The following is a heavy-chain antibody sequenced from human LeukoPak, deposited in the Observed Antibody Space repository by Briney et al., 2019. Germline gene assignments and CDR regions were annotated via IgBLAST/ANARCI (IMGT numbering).Heavy chain of an antibody. Sequence: PGGSLRLSCAASGFTFSSYSMIWVRQAPGKGLEWVSYISISSSSMYYADSMKGRITISRDNAKNSLYLQMNSLRAEDTAVYYCARELIVPEGWFDPWGQGTLVTVSS. D-gene: IGHD2/OR15-2a*01. CDR3: ARELIVPEGWFDP. V-gene: IGHV3-21*01. CDR1: GFTFSSYS. J-gene: IGHJ5*02. CDR2: ISISSSSM.